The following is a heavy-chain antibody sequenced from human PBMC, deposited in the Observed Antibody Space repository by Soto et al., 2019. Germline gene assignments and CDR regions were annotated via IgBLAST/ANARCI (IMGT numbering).Heavy chain of an antibody. V-gene: IGHV4-59*01. CDR2: VYYTGST. D-gene: IGHD3-9*01. CDR1: GGSINNFY. CDR3: AKYRRTRTEGFSLDD. J-gene: IGHJ4*02. Sequence: SETLSLTCTESGGSINNFYRGWIRQPQGKGLEWIGYVYYTGSTTYNPSLESRVTMSVDTSKNQFSLKLSSVNAADTAVYYCAKYRRTRTEGFSLDDRGQGILVTVSS.